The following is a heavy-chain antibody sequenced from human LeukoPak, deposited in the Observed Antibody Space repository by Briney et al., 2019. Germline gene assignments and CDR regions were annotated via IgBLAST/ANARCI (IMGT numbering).Heavy chain of an antibody. D-gene: IGHD6-13*01. CDR2: ISACNGNT. J-gene: IGHJ5*02. CDR1: GYTFTSYG. V-gene: IGHV1-18*01. Sequence: AAVKVSCKASGYTFTSYGISWVRQPPGQGLEWMGWISACNGNTNYAQKLQGRVTMTTDTSTSTAYMELRSLRSDDTAVYYCAVYVNSSSWYWWFDPWVQGTLATVPS. CDR3: AVYVNSSSWYWWFDP.